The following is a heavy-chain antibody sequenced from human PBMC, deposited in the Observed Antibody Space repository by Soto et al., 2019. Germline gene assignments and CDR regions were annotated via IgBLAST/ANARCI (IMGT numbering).Heavy chain of an antibody. Sequence: ASVKVSCKASGYSLATYWITWVRQMPGKGLEWMGRIDPSDSYINYSPSFQGRVTISADKSLNTAYLQWSSLEASDTAMYYCARLGDCSGGSCFSRYYYHGMDVWGQGTTVTVSS. CDR2: IDPSDSYI. V-gene: IGHV5-10-1*01. J-gene: IGHJ6*02. D-gene: IGHD2-15*01. CDR1: GYSLATYW. CDR3: ARLGDCSGGSCFSRYYYHGMDV.